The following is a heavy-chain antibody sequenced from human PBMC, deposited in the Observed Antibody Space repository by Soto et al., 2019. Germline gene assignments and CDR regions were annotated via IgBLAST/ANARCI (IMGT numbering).Heavy chain of an antibody. CDR3: ARDIRSAYFDY. Sequence: QVPLVESGGGVVQPGRSLRLSCAASGFTFSNYGMHWVRQAPGKGLEWVAVIWYDGSNKYYVDSVKGRFTISRDNSENTLYLQMNSLRAEDTAVYYCARDIRSAYFDYWGQGTLVTVSS. CDR1: GFTFSNYG. V-gene: IGHV3-33*01. CDR2: IWYDGSNK. J-gene: IGHJ4*02. D-gene: IGHD2-21*01.